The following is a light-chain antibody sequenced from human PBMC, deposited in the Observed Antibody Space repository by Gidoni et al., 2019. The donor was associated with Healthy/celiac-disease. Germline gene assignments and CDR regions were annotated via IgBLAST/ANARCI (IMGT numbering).Light chain of an antibody. CDR3: QQSYSTPLT. J-gene: IGKJ4*01. V-gene: IGKV1-39*01. CDR2: AAS. Sequence: DIQMTQSPSSLSASVGDRVTITCRASQSISSYLNWYQQKPGKAPKLLIYAASSLQSGVPSRLSGSGSGTDFTLTISSLQPEDIATYYCQQSYSTPLTFGGGTKVEFK. CDR1: QSISSY.